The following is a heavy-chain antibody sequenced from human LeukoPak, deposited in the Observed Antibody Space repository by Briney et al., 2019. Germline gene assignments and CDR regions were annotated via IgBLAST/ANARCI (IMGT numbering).Heavy chain of an antibody. CDR3: AKGEDYYGSGSPNYYYYGMDV. CDR1: GFTFSSYA. V-gene: IGHV3-23*01. Sequence: GGSLRLSCAASGFTFSSYAMSWVRQAPGKGLEWVSAISGSGGSTYYADSVKGRFTISRDNSKNTLYLQMNSLRAEDTAVYYCAKGEDYYGSGSPNYYYYGMDVWGQGTTVTVSS. CDR2: ISGSGGST. D-gene: IGHD3-10*01. J-gene: IGHJ6*02.